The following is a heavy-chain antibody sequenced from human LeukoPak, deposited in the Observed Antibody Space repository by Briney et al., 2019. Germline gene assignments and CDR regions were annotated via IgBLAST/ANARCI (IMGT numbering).Heavy chain of an antibody. V-gene: IGHV4-61*02. Sequence: PSQTLSLTCTVSGGSISSGSYYWSWIRQPAGKGLEWIGRIYTSGSTNYNPSLKSRGTISVDTSKNQFSLKLSSVTAADTAVYYCTKFVTVTVPNWIDPWGQGILVTVSS. CDR3: TKFVTVTVPNWIDP. J-gene: IGHJ5*02. CDR1: GGSISSGSYY. CDR2: IYTSGST. D-gene: IGHD4-17*01.